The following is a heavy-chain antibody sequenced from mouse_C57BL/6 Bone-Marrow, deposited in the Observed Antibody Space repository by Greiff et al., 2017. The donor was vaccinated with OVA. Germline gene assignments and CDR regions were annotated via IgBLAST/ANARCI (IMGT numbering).Heavy chain of an antibody. J-gene: IGHJ3*01. Sequence: EVQLQQSGPELVKPGASVKISCKASGYTFTDYYMNWVKQSHGKSLEWIGDINPNNGGTSYNQQFKGKATLTVDKSSSTAYMELLSLTSEDSAVYDCASCYDGYCAWFAYWGQGTRVTVSA. CDR2: INPNNGGT. CDR1: GYTFTDYY. CDR3: ASCYDGYCAWFAY. V-gene: IGHV1-26*01. D-gene: IGHD2-3*01.